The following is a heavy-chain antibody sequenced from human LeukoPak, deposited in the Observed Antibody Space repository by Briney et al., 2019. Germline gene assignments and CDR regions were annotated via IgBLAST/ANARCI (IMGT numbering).Heavy chain of an antibody. Sequence: SVKIFCNASAGTFSSYAIIWVRQAPGQGLEWMGGIIPIFGTANYAQKFQGRVTITADESTSTAYMELSSLRSEDTAVYYCATSTGGIAAADYWGQGTLVTVSS. CDR1: AGTFSSYA. CDR3: ATSTGGIAAADY. D-gene: IGHD6-13*01. CDR2: IIPIFGTA. V-gene: IGHV1-69*13. J-gene: IGHJ4*02.